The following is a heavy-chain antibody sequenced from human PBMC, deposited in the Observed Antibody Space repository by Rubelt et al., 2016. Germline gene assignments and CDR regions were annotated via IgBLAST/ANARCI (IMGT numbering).Heavy chain of an antibody. CDR2: ISYDGSNK. Sequence: VQLVESGGGVVQPGRSLRLSCAASGFTFSSYGMHWVRQAPGKGLEWVAVISYDGSNKYYADSVKGRFTISRDNSKNTLYLQMNSLRAEDTAVYYCAKGPLYSNYANGMDVWGQGTTVTVSS. V-gene: IGHV3-30*18. CDR1: GFTFSSYG. D-gene: IGHD4-11*01. J-gene: IGHJ6*02. CDR3: AKGPLYSNYANGMDV.